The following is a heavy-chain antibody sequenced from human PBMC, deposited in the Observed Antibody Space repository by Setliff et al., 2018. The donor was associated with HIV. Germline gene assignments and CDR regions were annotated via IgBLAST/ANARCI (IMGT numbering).Heavy chain of an antibody. Sequence: PGGSLRLSCAASGFTFSDYYMSWIRQAPGKGLEWVSYITSSGSTIYYADSVKGRFTISRDNAKSSLYLQMNSLRAEDTAIYYCARTRALTSRSHTLFHALDVWGRGTPVTVSS. CDR3: ARTRALTSRSHTLFHALDV. V-gene: IGHV3-11*04. CDR1: GFTFSDYY. CDR2: ITSSGSTI. J-gene: IGHJ6*02. D-gene: IGHD3-10*01.